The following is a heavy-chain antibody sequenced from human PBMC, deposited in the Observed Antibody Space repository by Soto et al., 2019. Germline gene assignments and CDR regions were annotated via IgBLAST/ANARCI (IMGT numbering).Heavy chain of an antibody. Sequence: PGGSLRLSCAASGFTFDDYAMHWVRQAPGKGLEWVSGISWNSGSIGYADSVKGRFTISRDNAKNSLYLQMNSLRAEDTALYYCAKAQTTRGYSGYDSLDYWGQGTLVTVSS. V-gene: IGHV3-9*01. J-gene: IGHJ4*02. CDR3: AKAQTTRGYSGYDSLDY. CDR1: GFTFDDYA. D-gene: IGHD5-12*01. CDR2: ISWNSGSI.